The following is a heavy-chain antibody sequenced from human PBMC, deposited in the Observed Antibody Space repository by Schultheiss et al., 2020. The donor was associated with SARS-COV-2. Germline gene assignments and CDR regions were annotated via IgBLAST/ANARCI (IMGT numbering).Heavy chain of an antibody. CDR3: ARVSIAAAGAFDY. CDR1: GYTFTSYG. D-gene: IGHD6-13*01. CDR2: ISAYSGGT. Sequence: ASVKVSCKASGYTFTSYGISWVRQAPGQGLEWMGWISAYSGGTNYAQKFQGRVTMTRDTSISTAYMELSRLRSDDTAVYYCARVSIAAAGAFDYWVQGTLVTVSS. J-gene: IGHJ4*02. V-gene: IGHV1-2*02.